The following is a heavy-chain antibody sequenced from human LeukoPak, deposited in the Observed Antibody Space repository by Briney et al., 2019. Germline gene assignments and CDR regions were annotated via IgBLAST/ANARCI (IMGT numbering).Heavy chain of an antibody. CDR1: GFTFSNYA. D-gene: IGHD6-13*01. V-gene: IGHV3-23*01. CDR2: ISGGGGST. J-gene: IGHJ4*02. Sequence: GGSLRLSCAASGFTFSNYAMSWVRQAPGKGLEWVSAISGGGGSTYYADSVKGRFTISRDNSKNTLYLQMNSLRAEDTAVYYCAPLRHFDIAAAGKAFDYWGQGTLVTVSS. CDR3: APLRHFDIAAAGKAFDY.